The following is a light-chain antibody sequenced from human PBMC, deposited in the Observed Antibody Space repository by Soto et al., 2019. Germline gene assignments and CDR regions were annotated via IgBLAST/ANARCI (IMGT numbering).Light chain of an antibody. Sequence: QPVLTQPPSVSGAPGQRVTISCTGSSSNIGAGYDVHWYLQLPGAAPKLLIYVNNNRPSGVPDRFSGSKSGTSASLAITGLQAEDEADYYCQSYDSSLSGSVFGGGTKLTVL. J-gene: IGLJ2*01. CDR1: SSNIGAGYD. CDR3: QSYDSSLSGSV. V-gene: IGLV1-40*01. CDR2: VNN.